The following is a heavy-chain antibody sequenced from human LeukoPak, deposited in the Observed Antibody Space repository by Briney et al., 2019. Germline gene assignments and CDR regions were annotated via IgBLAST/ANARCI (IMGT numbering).Heavy chain of an antibody. V-gene: IGHV6-1*01. CDR1: GDSLSSNSAT. CDR3: ARGPSYFQH. J-gene: IGHJ1*01. Sequence: SQTLSLTCAISGDSLSSNSATWDWIRQSPSRGLEWLGRTYYRSKWYKYYAVSVKGRITINPDTSKNQFSLQLNSVTPEDTAVYYCARGPSYFQHWGQGTLVTVSS. CDR2: TYYRSKWYK.